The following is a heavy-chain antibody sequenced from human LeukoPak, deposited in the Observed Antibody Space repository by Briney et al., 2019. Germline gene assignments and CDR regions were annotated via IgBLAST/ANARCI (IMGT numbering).Heavy chain of an antibody. CDR3: TGYGSGSYSPFDY. D-gene: IGHD3-10*01. Sequence: GGSLRLSCAASGFTFSNAWMSWVRQAPGKGLEWVGRIKSKTDGGTTDYAAPVKGRFTISRDDSKNTLYLQMNSLKTEDTAVYYCTGYGSGSYSPFDYWGQGTLVTVSS. J-gene: IGHJ4*02. CDR2: IKSKTDGGTT. CDR1: GFTFSNAW. V-gene: IGHV3-15*01.